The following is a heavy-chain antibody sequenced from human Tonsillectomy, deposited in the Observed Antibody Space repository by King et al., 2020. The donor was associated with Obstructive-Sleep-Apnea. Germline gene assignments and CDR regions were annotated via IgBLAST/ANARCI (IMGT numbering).Heavy chain of an antibody. CDR2: VSWNSGGK. J-gene: IGHJ4*02. V-gene: IGHV3-9*01. CDR3: VRVSGSGHRGYCFDY. Sequence: VQLVQSGGGLVQPGRSLRLSCAASGFTFDDYAMHWVRQAPGKGLEWVSGVSWNSGGKDYADSVKGRFTVSRDNAKNSLYLQMNSLRDEDTALYYCVRVSGSGHRGYCFDYWDQGTLVTVSS. CDR1: GFTFDDYA. D-gene: IGHD3-10*01.